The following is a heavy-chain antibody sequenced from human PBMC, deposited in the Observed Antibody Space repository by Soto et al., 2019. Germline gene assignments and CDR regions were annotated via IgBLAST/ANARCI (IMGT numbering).Heavy chain of an antibody. CDR2: IYYSGST. Sequence: SETLSLTCTVSGGSISSYYWSWIRQPPGKGLEWIGYIYYSGSTNYNPSLKSRVTISVDTSKNQFSLKLSSVTAADTAVYYCARFMYSSSWYLGSPKYYFDYWGQGTLVTVSS. J-gene: IGHJ4*02. CDR1: GGSISSYY. D-gene: IGHD6-13*01. CDR3: ARFMYSSSWYLGSPKYYFDY. V-gene: IGHV4-59*08.